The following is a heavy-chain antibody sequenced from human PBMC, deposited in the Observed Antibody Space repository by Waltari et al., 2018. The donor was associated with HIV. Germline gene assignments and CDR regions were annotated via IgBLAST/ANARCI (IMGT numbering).Heavy chain of an antibody. CDR2: SSGSGTST. J-gene: IGHJ4*02. CDR1: GLTFSDYY. V-gene: IGHV3-11*01. Sequence: QVQLVESGGGLVKPGGSLRLSCAASGLTFSDYYMSWIRQAPGKGLECVSYSSGSGTSTYYIESVKGRFTISRDNARDSVYLQMSNLRPEDTAVYYCASKSTGWYADWGQGTLVTVSS. D-gene: IGHD6-19*01. CDR3: ASKSTGWYAD.